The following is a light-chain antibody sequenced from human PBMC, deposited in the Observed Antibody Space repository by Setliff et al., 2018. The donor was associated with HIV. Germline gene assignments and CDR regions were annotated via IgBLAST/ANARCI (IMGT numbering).Light chain of an antibody. CDR2: EVS. Sequence: QSALTQPRSVSGSPGQSITISCTGTSNDFGSYDYVSWYQHQPGKVPKLMIYEVSNRPSGDSDRFSGSKSGNTASLTISGLQTEDEADYYCSSFTSSSSYVFGTGTKVTVL. CDR3: SSFTSSSSYV. J-gene: IGLJ1*01. V-gene: IGLV2-14*01. CDR1: SNDFGSYDY.